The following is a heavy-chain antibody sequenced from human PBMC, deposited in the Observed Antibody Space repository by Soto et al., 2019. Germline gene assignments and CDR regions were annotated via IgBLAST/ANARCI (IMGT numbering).Heavy chain of an antibody. CDR1: GGTFSICF. CDR3: ARVARIAAAGPDLNWFDH. CDR2: IIPIFGTA. D-gene: IGHD6-13*01. J-gene: IGHJ5*02. V-gene: IGHV1-69*06. Sequence: SVTVARDDSGGTFSICFISRMRQAPGQGRGWMGGIIPIFGTANYAQKFQGRVTITADKSTSTAYMELSSLISEDTAVYYCARVARIAAAGPDLNWFDHWGQVSLFTVSS.